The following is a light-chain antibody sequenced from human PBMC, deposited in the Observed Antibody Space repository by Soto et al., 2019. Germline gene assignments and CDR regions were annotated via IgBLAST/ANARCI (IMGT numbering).Light chain of an antibody. CDR3: QQYGLPPHS. CDR2: GAS. CDR1: QSVYNNY. J-gene: IGKJ2*01. V-gene: IGKV3-20*01. Sequence: EIVLTQSPGTLSLCPGERATLSCRASQSVYNNYMAWYQQKPGQTPRLLVNGASNRATGIPDRFSGGGSGTDFTLTISSLEPEDFAVYYCQQYGLPPHSFGQGTRVEIK.